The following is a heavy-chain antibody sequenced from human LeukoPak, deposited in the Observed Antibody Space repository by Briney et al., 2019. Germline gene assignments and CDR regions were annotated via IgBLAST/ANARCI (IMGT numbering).Heavy chain of an antibody. CDR1: GFTFSSYW. V-gene: IGHV3-7*01. CDR2: IKQDGSEK. J-gene: IGHJ4*02. Sequence: PGGSLRLSCAASGFTFSSYWMSWVRQAPGKGLEWVANIKQDGSEKYYVDSVKGRFTISRDNAKNSLYLQMNSLRAEDTAVYYCARNMVRGVINVGYYFDYWGQGTLVTVSS. CDR3: ARNMVRGVINVGYYFDY. D-gene: IGHD3-10*01.